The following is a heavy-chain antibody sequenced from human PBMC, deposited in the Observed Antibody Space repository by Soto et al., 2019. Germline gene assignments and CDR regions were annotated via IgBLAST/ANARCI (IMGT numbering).Heavy chain of an antibody. CDR2: IYYSGST. D-gene: IGHD1-20*01. Sequence: SETLSLTCTVSGGSISSYYWSWIRQPPGKGLEWIGYIYYSGSTNYNPSLKSRVTISVDTSKNQFSLKLSSVTAADTAVYYCERETQFRITLIKTPYHYYYMDVWCKAITVTVS. CDR1: GGSISSYY. CDR3: ERETQFRITLIKTPYHYYYMDV. V-gene: IGHV4-59*01. J-gene: IGHJ6*03.